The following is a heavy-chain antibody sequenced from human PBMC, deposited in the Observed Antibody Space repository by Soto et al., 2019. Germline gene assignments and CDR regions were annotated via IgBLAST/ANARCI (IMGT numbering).Heavy chain of an antibody. CDR2: ISSSSTKI. Sequence: SLRLSCAASRFSFSSFSMNWVRQAPGKGLEWVSSISSSSTKIYYADSVKGRFTISRDDAKNSLYLQMNSLTAEDTAVYYCARDLHLRPIYYYYGMDVWGQGTTVTVSS. J-gene: IGHJ6*02. CDR1: RFSFSSFS. V-gene: IGHV3-21*01. CDR3: ARDLHLRPIYYYYGMDV. D-gene: IGHD5-12*01.